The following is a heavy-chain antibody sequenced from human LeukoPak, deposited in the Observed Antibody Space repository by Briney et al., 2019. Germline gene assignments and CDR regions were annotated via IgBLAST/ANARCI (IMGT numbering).Heavy chain of an antibody. CDR1: GFTFSSYS. V-gene: IGHV3-21*01. CDR2: ISSSSSYI. CDR3: ARNSYDSSGYYSD. D-gene: IGHD3-22*01. Sequence: GGSLRLSCAASGFTFSSYSMNWVRQAPGKGLELVSSISSSSSYIYYADSVKGRFTIPRDNAKNSLYLQMNSLRAEDTAVYYCARNSYDSSGYYSDWGQGTLVTVSS. J-gene: IGHJ4*02.